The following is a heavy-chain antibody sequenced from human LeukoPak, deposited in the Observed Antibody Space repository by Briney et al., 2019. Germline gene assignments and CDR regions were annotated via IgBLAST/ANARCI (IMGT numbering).Heavy chain of an antibody. CDR2: VSGSGGNT. Sequence: GGSLRLSCAASGFTFSSYSMNWVRQAPGKGLEWVSAVSGSGGNTYYADSVKGRFTISRDNSKNTLYLQMNSLRAEDTAVYYCAKRVFGGVDIWGQGTMVTVSS. V-gene: IGHV3-23*01. CDR3: AKRVFGGVDI. CDR1: GFTFSSYS. D-gene: IGHD3-16*01. J-gene: IGHJ3*02.